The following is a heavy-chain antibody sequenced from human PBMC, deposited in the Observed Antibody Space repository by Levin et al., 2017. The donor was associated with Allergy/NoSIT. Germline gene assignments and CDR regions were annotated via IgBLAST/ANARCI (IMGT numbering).Heavy chain of an antibody. J-gene: IGHJ4*02. D-gene: IGHD6-19*01. CDR3: ARQGGYGSGCGV. CDR2: IYYSGST. V-gene: IGHV4-59*08. Sequence: PSETLSLTCTVSGGSISSYYWSWIRQPPGKGLEWIGYIYYSGSTNYNPSLKSRVTISVDTSKNQFSLKLSSVTAADTAVYYCARQGGYGSGCGVWGQGILVTVSS. CDR1: GGSISSYY.